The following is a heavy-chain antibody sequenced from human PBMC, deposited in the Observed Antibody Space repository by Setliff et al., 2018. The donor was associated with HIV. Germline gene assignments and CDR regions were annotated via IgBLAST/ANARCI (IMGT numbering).Heavy chain of an antibody. CDR1: GYTFTSYY. V-gene: IGHV1-46*01. CDR2: INPSGGST. J-gene: IGHJ6*03. D-gene: IGHD3-3*01. CDR3: ARDGYYNSWSGYGYYYYYMDV. Sequence: ASVKVSCKASGYTFTSYYMHWVRQAPGQGLEWMGIINPSGGSTRYAQKFQGRVTMTRDTSTSTAYMELSSLRSEDTAVYYCARDGYYNSWSGYGYYYYYMDVWGKGTTVTVSS.